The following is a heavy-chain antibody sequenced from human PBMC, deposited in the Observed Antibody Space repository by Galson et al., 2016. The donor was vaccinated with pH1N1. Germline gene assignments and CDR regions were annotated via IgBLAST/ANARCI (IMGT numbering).Heavy chain of an antibody. V-gene: IGHV4-61*09. D-gene: IGHD1-26*01. CDR2: FYTRGST. J-gene: IGHJ4*02. Sequence: LSLPCTVSGGSISSGRYYWSWIRQPAGKGLEWMGQFYTRGSTKNNPSLKSRVTISADTSRNQFSLRLSSVTAADTAVYFCARGIGGTDYHYFDYWGQGTKVTVSS. CDR1: GGSISSGRYY. CDR3: ARGIGGTDYHYFDY.